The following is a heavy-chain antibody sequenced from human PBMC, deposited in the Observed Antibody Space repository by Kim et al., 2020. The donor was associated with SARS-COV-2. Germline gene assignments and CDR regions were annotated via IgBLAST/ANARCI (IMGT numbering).Heavy chain of an antibody. Sequence: DPVKGRFTISRDNSKNTLYRQMNGLRAEDTAVYYCTAFFYDSSGYTRDYWGQGALVTVSS. CDR3: TAFFYDSSGYTRDY. J-gene: IGHJ4*02. D-gene: IGHD3-22*01. V-gene: IGHV3-23*01.